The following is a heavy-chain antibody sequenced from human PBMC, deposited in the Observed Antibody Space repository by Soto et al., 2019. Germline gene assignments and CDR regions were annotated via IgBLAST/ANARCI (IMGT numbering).Heavy chain of an antibody. J-gene: IGHJ4*02. Sequence: QVQLVESGGGVVQPGRSLRLSCAASGFTFSSYAMHWVRQAPGKGLEWVAVISYDGSNKYYADSVKGRFTISRDNSKNTLYLQMNSLRAEDTAVYYCASSQYSSSWYRTWGQGTLVTVAS. D-gene: IGHD6-13*01. CDR3: ASSQYSSSWYRT. CDR1: GFTFSSYA. V-gene: IGHV3-30-3*01. CDR2: ISYDGSNK.